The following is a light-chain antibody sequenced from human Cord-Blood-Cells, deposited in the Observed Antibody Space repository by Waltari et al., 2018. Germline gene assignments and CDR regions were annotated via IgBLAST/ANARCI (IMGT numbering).Light chain of an antibody. V-gene: IGKV3-11*01. J-gene: IGKJ1*01. Sequence: EIVLTQSPATLSLSPGERATLSCRASQSVSSYLAWYQQKPGQAPRLLIYDASNRATGIPARFSGSGSGTDFTLTISSLEPEDFAVYYCQQYYSARTFGQGTKVEIK. CDR3: QQYYSART. CDR2: DAS. CDR1: QSVSSY.